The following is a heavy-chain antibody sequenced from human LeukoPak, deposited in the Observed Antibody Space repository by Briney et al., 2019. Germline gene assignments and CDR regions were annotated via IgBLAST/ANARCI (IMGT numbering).Heavy chain of an antibody. V-gene: IGHV3-30*02. D-gene: IGHD3-9*01. J-gene: IGHJ4*02. CDR2: IRYDGSNK. Sequence: GGSLRLSCAASGFTFSSYGMHWVRQAPGKGLEWVAFIRYDGSNKYYADSVKGRFTISRDNSKNTLYLQMNSLRAEDTAVYYCAIPPTTALTIFWAFDYWGQGTLVTVSS. CDR1: GFTFSSYG. CDR3: AIPPTTALTIFWAFDY.